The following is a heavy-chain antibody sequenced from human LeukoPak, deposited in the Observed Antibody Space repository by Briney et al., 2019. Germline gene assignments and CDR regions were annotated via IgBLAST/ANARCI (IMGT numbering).Heavy chain of an antibody. J-gene: IGHJ4*02. CDR3: ARDQPSPNDSGDY. CDR2: ISSSGSTI. D-gene: IGHD4-17*01. CDR1: GFTFSDYY. V-gene: IGHV3-11*04. Sequence: RTGGSLRLSCAASGFTFSDYYMSWIRQAPGKGLEWVSYISSSGSTIYYADSVKGRFTISRDNTKNSLYLQMNSLRAGDTAVYYCARDQPSPNDSGDYWGQGTLVTVSS.